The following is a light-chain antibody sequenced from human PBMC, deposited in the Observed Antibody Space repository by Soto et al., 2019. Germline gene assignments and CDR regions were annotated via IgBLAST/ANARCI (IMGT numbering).Light chain of an antibody. V-gene: IGLV1-44*01. CDR2: TND. Sequence: QSVLTQPPSASGTPGQRVTISCSGSSSNIGLNTVTWYQHLPRAAPKLLIYTNDQRPSGVPDRFSASKSGNAASLAISGLKSEDEADYYCVAWDDSLNGYVFGTGTQVTVL. J-gene: IGLJ1*01. CDR1: SSNIGLNT. CDR3: VAWDDSLNGYV.